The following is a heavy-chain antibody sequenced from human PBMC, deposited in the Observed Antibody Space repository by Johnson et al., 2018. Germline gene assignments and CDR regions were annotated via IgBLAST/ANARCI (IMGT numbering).Heavy chain of an antibody. V-gene: IGHV3-30*03. D-gene: IGHD6-6*01. CDR2: ISYDGSNK. Sequence: QVQLVQSGGGVAQPGRSLRLSCAASGFIFSNYDIHWVRQAPGKGLEWVAVISYDGSNKYYADSVKGRFTISRDNSKNTLYLQMNSLRGEDTAVYYCARDFVLQHWGQGTLVTVSS. CDR3: ARDFVLQH. J-gene: IGHJ1*01. CDR1: GFIFSNYD.